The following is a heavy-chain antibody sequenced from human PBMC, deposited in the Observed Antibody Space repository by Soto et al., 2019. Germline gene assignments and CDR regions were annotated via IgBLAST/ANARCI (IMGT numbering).Heavy chain of an antibody. CDR2: IIPIFGTA. Sequence: SVKVSCKASGGTFSSYAISWVRQAPGQGLEWMGGIIPIFGTANYAQKFQGRVTITADKSTSTAYMELSSLRSEDTAVYYCARGRYCSSTSCYRQLDYWGQGTLVTVSS. CDR1: GGTFSSYA. V-gene: IGHV1-69*06. J-gene: IGHJ4*02. CDR3: ARGRYCSSTSCYRQLDY. D-gene: IGHD2-2*02.